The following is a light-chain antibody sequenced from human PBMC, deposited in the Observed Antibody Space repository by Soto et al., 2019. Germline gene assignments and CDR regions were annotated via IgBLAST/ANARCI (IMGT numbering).Light chain of an antibody. Sequence: EVVLTQSPATLSLSPGEGATLSCRASQSIGNYLAWYQQKPGQAPRLLIYATSNRATGIPARFSGSGSGTDFTLTSSSLEPEDFAVYYCQQRSSWPFTFGPGTKSGYQT. CDR2: ATS. J-gene: IGKJ3*01. CDR1: QSIGNY. CDR3: QQRSSWPFT. V-gene: IGKV3-11*01.